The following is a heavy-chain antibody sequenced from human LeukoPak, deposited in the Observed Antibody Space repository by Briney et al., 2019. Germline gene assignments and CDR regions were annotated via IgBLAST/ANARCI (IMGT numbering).Heavy chain of an antibody. V-gene: IGHV3-23*01. CDR3: AKSGQGAVASGSDY. J-gene: IGHJ4*02. Sequence: GGSLRLSCAVSGFNFRDHWMDWVRQAPGKGLEWVSAISGSGGSTYYADSVKGRFTISRDNSKNTLYLQMNSLRAEDTAVYYCAKSGQGAVASGSDYWGQGTLVTVSS. CDR2: ISGSGGST. D-gene: IGHD6-19*01. CDR1: GFNFRDHW.